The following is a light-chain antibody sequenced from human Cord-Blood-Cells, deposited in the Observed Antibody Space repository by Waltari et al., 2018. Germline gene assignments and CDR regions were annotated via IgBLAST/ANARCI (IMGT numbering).Light chain of an antibody. CDR3: QQYNNWPFT. CDR1: QSVSSN. J-gene: IGKJ3*01. Sequence: DIVMTQSPATLSVSPGERATLSCRASQSVSSNLAWYQQKPGQAPRLLIYGASTRATGIPARFSGSWSGTEFTLTISSLQSEDFAVYYCQQYNNWPFTFGPGTKVDIK. V-gene: IGKV3-15*01. CDR2: GAS.